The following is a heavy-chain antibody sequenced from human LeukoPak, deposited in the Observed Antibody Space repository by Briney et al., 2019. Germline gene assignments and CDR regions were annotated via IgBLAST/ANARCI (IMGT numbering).Heavy chain of an antibody. CDR1: GGSISTYY. V-gene: IGHV4-59*08. Sequence: SETLSLTCAVSGGSISTYYWAWIRQSPGKGLEWIGFIHYTGNTHYNPSLKSRVTLSVDTSRNQFSLKLSSVTAADTAVYYCARQGGAYGPLNYWGQGTLVSVSS. CDR3: ARQGGAYGPLNY. J-gene: IGHJ4*02. CDR2: IHYTGNT. D-gene: IGHD3-10*01.